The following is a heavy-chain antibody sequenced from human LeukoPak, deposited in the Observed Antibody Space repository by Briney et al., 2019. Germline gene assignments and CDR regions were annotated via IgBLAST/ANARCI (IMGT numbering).Heavy chain of an antibody. Sequence: GGSLRLSCAASGFTFSSYAMSWVRQAPGKGLEWASGISGSGGATYYADSVKGRFTISRDNSKNTLYLQMNTLRAEDTAVYYCAKETPVVITMTTAFDYWGQGTLVTVSS. D-gene: IGHD2-21*01. CDR2: ISGSGGAT. V-gene: IGHV3-23*01. CDR3: AKETPVVITMTTAFDY. J-gene: IGHJ4*02. CDR1: GFTFSSYA.